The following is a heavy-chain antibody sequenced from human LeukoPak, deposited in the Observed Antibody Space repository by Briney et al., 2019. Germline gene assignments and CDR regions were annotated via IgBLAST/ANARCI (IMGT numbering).Heavy chain of an antibody. V-gene: IGHV4-34*01. J-gene: IGHJ5*02. CDR1: GGSFSGHY. D-gene: IGHD3-3*01. CDR3: ARVRYDFWSGYTNWFDP. CDR2: INHSGST. Sequence: PSETLSLTCAVYGGSFSGHYWSWIRQPPGKGLEWIGEINHSGSTNYNPSLKSRVTISVDTSKNQFSLKLSSVTAADTAVYYCARVRYDFWSGYTNWFDPWGQGTLVTVSS.